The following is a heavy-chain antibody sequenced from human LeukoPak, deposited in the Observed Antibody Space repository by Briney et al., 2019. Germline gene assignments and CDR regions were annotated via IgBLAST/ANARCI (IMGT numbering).Heavy chain of an antibody. CDR3: AKGGGVLLWFGESYFDY. D-gene: IGHD3-10*01. J-gene: IGHJ4*02. CDR1: EFTFSSYA. V-gene: IGHV3-30*04. CDR2: ISYDGRTT. Sequence: GRSLRLSCVASEFTFSSYAMHWVRQAPGKGLEWVSVISYDGRTTYLSDSVKGRFSTSRDNSKNTVNLQMNSLRDEDTAVYYCAKGGGVLLWFGESYFDYWGQGTLVTVSS.